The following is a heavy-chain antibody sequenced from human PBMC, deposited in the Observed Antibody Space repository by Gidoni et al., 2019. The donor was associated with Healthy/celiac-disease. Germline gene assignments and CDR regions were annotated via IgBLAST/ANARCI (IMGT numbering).Heavy chain of an antibody. CDR2: VIRRGSTI. Sequence: QVQLVEPGGGLVKPGGSLRLSSEAPGFTFSDYYMSWIRQAPGKGLEWVSYVIRRGSTIYYAYSVKGRFPISRDNAKISLYLQMNSLRAEDTAVYYCARDAGYIVVVPAALNWGKGTTVTVSS. CDR3: ARDAGYIVVVPAALN. D-gene: IGHD2-2*01. J-gene: IGHJ6*04. V-gene: IGHV3-11*01. CDR1: GFTFSDYY.